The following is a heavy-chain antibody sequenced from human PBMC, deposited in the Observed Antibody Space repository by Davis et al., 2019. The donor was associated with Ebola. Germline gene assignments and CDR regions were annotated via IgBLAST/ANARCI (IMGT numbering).Heavy chain of an antibody. CDR3: ARRILLDSRGGMDV. CDR1: GFSFRSNW. J-gene: IGHJ6*02. D-gene: IGHD2-15*01. V-gene: IGHV3-74*01. Sequence: GSLRLSCAASGFSFRSNWMHWVRQAPEKGLVWVSRINEDGIIKTYADSVKGRFTISRDNAKNTLYLQMSSLRVEDTAVYFCARRILLDSRGGMDVWGQGSTVTVSS. CDR2: INEDGIIK.